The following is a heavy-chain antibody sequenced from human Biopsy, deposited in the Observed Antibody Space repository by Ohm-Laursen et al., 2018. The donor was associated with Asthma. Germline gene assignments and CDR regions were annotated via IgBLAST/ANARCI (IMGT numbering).Heavy chain of an antibody. CDR1: GFTFSSFA. CDR3: AKERYYDFWSGYPI. V-gene: IGHV3-30*18. J-gene: IGHJ3*02. Sequence: SLRLSCAASGFTFSSFAMTWVRQAPGKGLEWVAVMSFDGRQTYYADSVKGRFTISRDNSKNTLYLQMNSLRAEDTAVYYCAKERYYDFWSGYPIWGQGTMVTVSS. D-gene: IGHD3-3*01. CDR2: MSFDGRQT.